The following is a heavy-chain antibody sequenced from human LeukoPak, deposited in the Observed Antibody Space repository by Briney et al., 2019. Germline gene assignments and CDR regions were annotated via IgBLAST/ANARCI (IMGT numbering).Heavy chain of an antibody. CDR3: AKAKSYYSNYDY. D-gene: IGHD4-11*01. V-gene: IGHV3-11*01. CDR1: GFTFSDYY. J-gene: IGHJ4*02. CDR2: ISSSGSTI. Sequence: PGGSLRLSCAASGFTFSDYYMSWIRQAPGKGLEWVSYISSSGSTIYYADSVKGRFTISRDNAKNSLYLQMNSLRAEDTAVYYCAKAKSYYSNYDYWGQGTLVTVSS.